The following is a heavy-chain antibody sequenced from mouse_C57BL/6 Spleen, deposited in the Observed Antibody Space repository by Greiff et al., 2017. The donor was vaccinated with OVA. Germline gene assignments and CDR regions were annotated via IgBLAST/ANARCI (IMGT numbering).Heavy chain of an antibody. D-gene: IGHD1-1*01. CDR2: IYPGDGDT. V-gene: IGHV1-82*01. CDR3: AREDPYYYGSSYWYFDV. J-gene: IGHJ1*03. CDR1: GYAFSSSW. Sequence: QVQLQQSGPELVKPGASVKISCKASGYAFSSSWMNWVKQRPGKGLEWIGRIYPGDGDTNYNGKFKGKATLTADKSSSTAYMQLSSLTSEDAAVYCCAREDPYYYGSSYWYFDVWGTGTTVTVSS.